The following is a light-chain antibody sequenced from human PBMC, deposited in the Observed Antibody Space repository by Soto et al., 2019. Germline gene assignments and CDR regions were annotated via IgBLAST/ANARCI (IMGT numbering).Light chain of an antibody. CDR1: QDINKY. V-gene: IGKV1-33*01. Sequence: DIQMTQSPSSLSASVGDRITITCQASQDINKYLNWYQQKLGIAPKLLIYDASNLQRGVPSRFSGSGSGTHFSLSISSLQPEDIATYYCQQSENGPLTFGGGTKVEIK. CDR3: QQSENGPLT. CDR2: DAS. J-gene: IGKJ4*01.